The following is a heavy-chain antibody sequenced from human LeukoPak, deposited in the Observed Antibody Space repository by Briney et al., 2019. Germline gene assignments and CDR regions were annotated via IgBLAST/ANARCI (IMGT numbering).Heavy chain of an antibody. Sequence: SETLSLTCTVSGGSVSSGSYYWSWIRQPPGKGLEWIGYIYYSGSTNYSPSLKSRVTISVDTSKNQFSLKLSSVTAADTAVYYCARDGYSSFSPDKNGMDVWGQGTTVTVSS. CDR1: GGSVSSGSYY. J-gene: IGHJ6*02. CDR2: IYYSGST. CDR3: ARDGYSSFSPDKNGMDV. D-gene: IGHD6-13*01. V-gene: IGHV4-61*01.